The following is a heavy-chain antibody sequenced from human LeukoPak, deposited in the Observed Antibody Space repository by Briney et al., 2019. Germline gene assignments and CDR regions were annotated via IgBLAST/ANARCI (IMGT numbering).Heavy chain of an antibody. J-gene: IGHJ4*02. CDR1: GFNFNTYS. D-gene: IGHD4-23*01. CDR3: AKEDYGGNVNFDY. CDR2: ISSGGRYI. Sequence: GGSLRLSCAASGFNFNTYSMNWVRQAPGKGLEWVSSISSGGRYINYADSVKGRFAISRDNARNSPYLQMNYLRAEDTAVYYCAKEDYGGNVNFDYWGQGTLVTVSS. V-gene: IGHV3-21*04.